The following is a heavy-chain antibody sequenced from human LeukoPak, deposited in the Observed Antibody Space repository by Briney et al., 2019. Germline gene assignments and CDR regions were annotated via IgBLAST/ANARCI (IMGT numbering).Heavy chain of an antibody. CDR2: ISGSGGST. J-gene: IGHJ6*03. CDR3: AKGLSTVTHDSYYYYYMDV. D-gene: IGHD4-17*01. V-gene: IGHV3-23*01. Sequence: GGSLRLSCAASGLIFSTYGMSWVRQAPGKGLEWVSAISGSGGSTYYADSVKGRFTISRDNSKNTLYLQMNSLRAEDTAVYYCAKGLSTVTHDSYYYYYMDVWGKGTTVTVSS. CDR1: GLIFSTYG.